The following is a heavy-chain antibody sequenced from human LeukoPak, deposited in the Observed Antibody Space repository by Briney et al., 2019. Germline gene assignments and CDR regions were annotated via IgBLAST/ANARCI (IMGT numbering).Heavy chain of an antibody. J-gene: IGHJ6*02. V-gene: IGHV3-48*03. Sequence: GGSLRLSCAASGFTFSSYEMNWFRQAPGKGLEWVSYISSSGSTIYYADSVKGRFTISRDNAKNSLYLQMNSLRAEDTAVYYCAREEPDYDILTGYYTYGMDVWGQGTTVTVSS. CDR3: AREEPDYDILTGYYTYGMDV. D-gene: IGHD3-9*01. CDR2: ISSSGSTI. CDR1: GFTFSSYE.